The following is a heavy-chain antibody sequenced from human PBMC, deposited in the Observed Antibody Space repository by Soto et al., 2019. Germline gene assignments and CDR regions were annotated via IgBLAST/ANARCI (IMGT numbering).Heavy chain of an antibody. J-gene: IGHJ4*02. V-gene: IGHV1-8*01. CDR1: GDTFTTDD. D-gene: IGHD3-10*01. Sequence: ASVKVSCKASGDTFTTDDINWVRQATGHGLEWMGWINPNSGNIGYAQRFQGRVTMTRDTAIRTAYMEVSSLRSDDTAVYYCARGRASGSYYLLDYWVQGTLVTVSS. CDR3: ARGRASGSYYLLDY. CDR2: INPNSGNI.